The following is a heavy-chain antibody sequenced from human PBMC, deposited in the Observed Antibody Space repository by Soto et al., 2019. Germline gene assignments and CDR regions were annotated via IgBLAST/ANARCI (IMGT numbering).Heavy chain of an antibody. Sequence: PGESLKISCKGSGYSFTSYWISWVRQMPGKGLEWMGRIDPSDSYTNYSPSFQGHVTISADKSISTAYLQRSSLKASDTAMYYCARHGMYCSGGSCYRYGRDVWGRGTTVTVSS. J-gene: IGHJ6*02. V-gene: IGHV5-10-1*01. CDR1: GYSFTSYW. D-gene: IGHD2-15*01. CDR2: IDPSDSYT. CDR3: ARHGMYCSGGSCYRYGRDV.